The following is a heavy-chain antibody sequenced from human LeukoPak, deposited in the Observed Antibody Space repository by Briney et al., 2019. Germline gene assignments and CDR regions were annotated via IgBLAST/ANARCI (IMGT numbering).Heavy chain of an antibody. V-gene: IGHV3-74*01. J-gene: IGHJ4*02. CDR2: INIDGSSI. CDR1: GFTFSSYW. D-gene: IGHD4-17*01. Sequence: GGSLRLSCAASGFTFSSYWMHWVRQVPGKGLVWVSRINIDGSSISYADSVKGRFTISRDNAKNTVYLQMNSLIAEDTAVYYCGRAVTVDDTGYYFDFWSQGTLVTVSS. CDR3: GRAVTVDDTGYYFDF.